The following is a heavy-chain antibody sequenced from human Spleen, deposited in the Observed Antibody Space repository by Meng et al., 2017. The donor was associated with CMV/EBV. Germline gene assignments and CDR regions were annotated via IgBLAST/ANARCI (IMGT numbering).Heavy chain of an antibody. V-gene: IGHV3-13*01. CDR2: IATAGDT. CDR3: AREPDTNWNEGMDV. J-gene: IGHJ6*02. CDR1: GFTFSSYD. Sequence: GGPLRLSCAASGFTFSSYDMHWVRQATGKGLEWVSAIATAGDTYYPGSVKGRFTISRENAKNSLYLQMNSLRAEDTAVYYCAREPDTNWNEGMDVWGQGTTVTVSS. D-gene: IGHD1-1*01.